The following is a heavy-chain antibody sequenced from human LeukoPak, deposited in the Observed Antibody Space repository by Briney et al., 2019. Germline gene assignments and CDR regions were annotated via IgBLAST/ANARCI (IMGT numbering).Heavy chain of an antibody. CDR2: FSASDGST. D-gene: IGHD3-10*01. V-gene: IGHV3-23*01. CDR1: GFTFSNYA. Sequence: GGSLRLSCAASGFTFSNYAMSWVRLGPGKGLEWVSGFSASDGSTQYADSVKGRFTISRDNSKNTLYLQMNSLRPEDTAVYYCAKGFGEFSYYYYGMDVWGQGTTVTVSS. J-gene: IGHJ6*02. CDR3: AKGFGEFSYYYYGMDV.